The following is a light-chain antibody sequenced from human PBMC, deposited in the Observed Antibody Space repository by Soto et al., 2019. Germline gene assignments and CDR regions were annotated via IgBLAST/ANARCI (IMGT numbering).Light chain of an antibody. CDR1: QYVSTN. CDR2: DIS. CDR3: QQYDTWPLP. J-gene: IGKJ4*01. V-gene: IGKV3D-15*01. Sequence: EIVLTQSPATLSLSPGERATLSCRASQYVSTNLAWYQQQPGQPPRLLIYDISNRATGIPARLSGSGSKTEFALTITSLQSEDFAVCYCQQYDTWPLPFGGGTKVDIK.